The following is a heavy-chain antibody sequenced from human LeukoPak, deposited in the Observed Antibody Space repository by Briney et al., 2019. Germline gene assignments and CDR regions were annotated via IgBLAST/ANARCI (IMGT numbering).Heavy chain of an antibody. D-gene: IGHD3-22*01. CDR3: ARVLGSPYYYDSSAYLDY. V-gene: IGHV1-18*01. Sequence: ASVKVSCKASAYTFTSYGVSWVRQAPGQGLEWMGWISAYNGNTNYAQRLQGRVTMTTDTSTSTAYMELRSLRSDDTAVCYCARVLGSPYYYDSSAYLDYWGQGTLVTVSS. CDR1: AYTFTSYG. CDR2: ISAYNGNT. J-gene: IGHJ4*02.